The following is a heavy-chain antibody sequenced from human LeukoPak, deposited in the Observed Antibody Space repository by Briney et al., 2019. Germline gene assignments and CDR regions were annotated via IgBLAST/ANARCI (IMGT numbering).Heavy chain of an antibody. CDR2: IYYSGNT. CDR3: ARELSGYDYIDY. D-gene: IGHD5-12*01. J-gene: IGHJ4*02. V-gene: IGHV4-31*03. Sequence: SETLSLTCTVSGGSISSGGYYWSWIRQHPGKGLEWIGYIYYSGNTFYNPSLRSRVSISLDTSKNQFSLKLSSVTAADTAVYYCARELSGYDYIDYWGQGALVTVSS. CDR1: GGSISSGGYY.